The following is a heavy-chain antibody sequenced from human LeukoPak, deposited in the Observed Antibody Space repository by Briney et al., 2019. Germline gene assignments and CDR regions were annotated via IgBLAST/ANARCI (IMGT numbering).Heavy chain of an antibody. J-gene: IGHJ6*03. D-gene: IGHD6-6*01. CDR3: ARDVSIAARRSYYYYYMDV. CDR1: GGSISSHY. Sequence: SETLSLTCTVSGGSISSHYWSWIRQPPGKGLEWIGYIYYSGSTNYNPSLKSRVTISVDTSKNQFSLKLSSVTAADTAVYYCARDVSIAARRSYYYYYMDVWGKGTTVTVSS. CDR2: IYYSGST. V-gene: IGHV4-59*11.